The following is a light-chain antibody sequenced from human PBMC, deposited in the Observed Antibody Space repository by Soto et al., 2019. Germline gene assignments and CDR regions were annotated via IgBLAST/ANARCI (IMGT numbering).Light chain of an antibody. J-gene: IGLJ1*01. CDR2: EVS. CDR1: SSDVGSYNF. CDR3: CADAGRSTYV. V-gene: IGLV2-23*02. Sequence: SALTQPASVSGSPGQSITISCTRTSSDVGSYNFVSWYQQHPGKVPKVMIYEVSKRPSGVSDRFSGSKSGNTASLTISGLQAEDEADYYCCADAGRSTYVFGTGTKLTVL.